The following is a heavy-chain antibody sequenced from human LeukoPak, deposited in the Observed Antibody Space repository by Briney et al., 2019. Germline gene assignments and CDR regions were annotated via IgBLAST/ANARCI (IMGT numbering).Heavy chain of an antibody. V-gene: IGHV3-23*01. J-gene: IGHJ4*02. CDR3: AKDVAPLSSGWYRRQGIFDY. D-gene: IGHD6-19*01. CDR2: ISGSGGST. Sequence: GGSLRLSCAASGFTFSSYAMSWVRQAPGKGLEWVSAISGSGGSTYYADSVKGRFTISRDNSKNTLYLQMNSLRAEDTAVYYCAKDVAPLSSGWYRRQGIFDYWGQGTLVTVSS. CDR1: GFTFSSYA.